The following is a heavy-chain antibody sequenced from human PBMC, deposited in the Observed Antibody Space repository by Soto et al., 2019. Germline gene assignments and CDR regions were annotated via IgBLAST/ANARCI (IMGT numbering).Heavy chain of an antibody. CDR2: FNSDGSST. Sequence: EVQLVESGGGLLQPGGSLSLSCAGSGSTFRNDWMHWDRQAPGKGLVWVSHFNSDGSSTNYADFAKARFTIARDNAKNTAYLQMNSLRAEDTAGYYCARDRSYSLDVWGQGTTVTVPS. V-gene: IGHV3-74*01. CDR3: ARDRSYSLDV. J-gene: IGHJ6*02. CDR1: GSTFRNDW.